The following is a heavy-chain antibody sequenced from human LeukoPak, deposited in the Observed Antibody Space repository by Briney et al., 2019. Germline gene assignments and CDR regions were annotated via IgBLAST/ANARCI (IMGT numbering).Heavy chain of an antibody. V-gene: IGHV1-3*01. CDR1: GYTFTSYA. Sequence: EASVKVSCKASGYTFTSYATHWVRQAPGQRLEWMGWINAGNGNTKYSQKFQGRVTITTDESTSAAYMELSSLRSEDTAVYYCARTSMVRGVIPDYWGQGTLVTVSS. CDR3: ARTSMVRGVIPDY. J-gene: IGHJ4*02. CDR2: INAGNGNT. D-gene: IGHD3-10*01.